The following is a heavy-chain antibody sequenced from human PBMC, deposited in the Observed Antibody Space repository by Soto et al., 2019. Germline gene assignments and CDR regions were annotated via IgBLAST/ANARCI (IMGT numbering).Heavy chain of an antibody. D-gene: IGHD3-22*01. Sequence: ASVKVSCKASGYTFTSYGISWVRQAPGQGLEWMGWISAYNGNTNYAQKLQGRVTMTTDTSTSTAYMELRSLRSDDTAVYYCARRVYYDSSGYYPSAFDIWGQGTMVTVSS. CDR1: GYTFTSYG. J-gene: IGHJ3*02. V-gene: IGHV1-18*01. CDR2: ISAYNGNT. CDR3: ARRVYYDSSGYYPSAFDI.